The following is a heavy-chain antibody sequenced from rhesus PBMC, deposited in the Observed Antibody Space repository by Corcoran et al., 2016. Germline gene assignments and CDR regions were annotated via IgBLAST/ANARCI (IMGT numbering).Heavy chain of an antibody. CDR1: GFTFSSYG. D-gene: IGHD2-8*01. J-gene: IGHJ6*01. CDR3: AKGRYCSGGVCYYGLDS. V-gene: IGHV3S5*01. Sequence: EVQLVESGGGLVQPGGSLRLSCAASGFTFSSYGMSWVRQAPGKGLEWVSYISNGGGHTYISDPGKGRSTISRDNSKNTLSLQMISLRAEDTAVYYCAKGRYCSGGVCYYGLDSWGQGVVVTVSS. CDR2: ISNGGGHT.